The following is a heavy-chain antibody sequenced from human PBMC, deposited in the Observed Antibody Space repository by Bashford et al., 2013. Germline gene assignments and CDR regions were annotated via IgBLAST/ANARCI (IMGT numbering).Heavy chain of an antibody. J-gene: IGHJ6*02. CDR3: ARLNYYYYGMDV. Sequence: GESLKISCETSGYIFTDYWIAWVRHMPGKGLEWMGVIHPGASYTNYSPSFQGHVTISADKSISTAYLQWSSLKASDTAMYYCARLNYYYYGMDVWGQGTTVTVSS. CDR1: GYIFTDYW. CDR2: IHPGASYT. V-gene: IGHV5-10-1*01.